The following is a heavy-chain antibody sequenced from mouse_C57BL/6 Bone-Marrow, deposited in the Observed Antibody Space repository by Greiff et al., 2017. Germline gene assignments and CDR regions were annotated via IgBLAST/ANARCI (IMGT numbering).Heavy chain of an antibody. D-gene: IGHD1-2*01. CDR3: ARRGPLPSMDY. J-gene: IGHJ4*01. Sequence: QVQLQQPGAELVKPGASVKLSCKASGYTFTSYWMQWVKQRPGQGLEWIGELDPSDSYTNYNQKLQGKATLTVDTSSSTAYMQLSSLTSEDSAVYYCARRGPLPSMDYWGQGTSVTVSS. CDR2: LDPSDSYT. CDR1: GYTFTSYW. V-gene: IGHV1-50*01.